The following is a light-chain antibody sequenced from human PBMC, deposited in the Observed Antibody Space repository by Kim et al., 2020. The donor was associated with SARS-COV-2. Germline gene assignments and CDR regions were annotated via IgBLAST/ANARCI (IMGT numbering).Light chain of an antibody. J-gene: IGKJ2*01. V-gene: IGKV4-1*01. CDR1: QNILYSSNNKNF. CDR2: WAS. CDR3: QQYYSTPNT. Sequence: RATINCKSSQNILYSSNNKNFLAWYQQKPGQPPKLLIYWASTRESGVPDRFSGSESGTDFTLTISSPQAEDVAVYYCQQYYSTPNTFGQGTKLEI.